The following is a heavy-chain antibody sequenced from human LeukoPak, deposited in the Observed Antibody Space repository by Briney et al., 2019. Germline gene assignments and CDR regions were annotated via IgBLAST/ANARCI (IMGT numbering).Heavy chain of an antibody. CDR1: GFTFSSYA. CDR3: AREIPQLLPLYYYYGMDV. Sequence: GRSLRLSCAASGFTFSSYAMHWVRQAPGKGLEWVAVISYDGSNKYYADSVKGRFTISRDNSKNTLYLQMNSLRAEDTAVYYCAREIPQLLPLYYYYGMDVWGQGTTVTVSS. D-gene: IGHD2-2*01. J-gene: IGHJ6*02. V-gene: IGHV3-30-3*01. CDR2: ISYDGSNK.